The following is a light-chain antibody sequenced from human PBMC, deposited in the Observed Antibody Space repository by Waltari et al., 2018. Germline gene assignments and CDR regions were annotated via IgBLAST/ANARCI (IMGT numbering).Light chain of an antibody. CDR1: SSDGGGYYY. CDR3: SSYSTSSTLVV. V-gene: IGLV2-14*03. Sequence: QSALTQPASVSGSPGQSISISCTGTSSDGGGYYYVSWYQQYPGKAPKLMIFDVSNRPSGVSDRFSGSKSGNTASLTISGLQAEDEAYYYCSSYSTSSTLVVFGGGTKVTVL. J-gene: IGLJ2*01. CDR2: DVS.